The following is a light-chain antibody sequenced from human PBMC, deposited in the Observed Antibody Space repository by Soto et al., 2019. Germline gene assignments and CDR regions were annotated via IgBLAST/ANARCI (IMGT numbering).Light chain of an antibody. CDR3: SSYTSSLVV. V-gene: IGLV2-14*01. CDR1: SSDVGGYNY. J-gene: IGLJ2*01. CDR2: DVS. Sequence: QSVLTQPASVSGSPGQSITISCTGTSSDVGGYNYVSWYQQHPGKAPKLMIYDVSNRPSGVSNRFSGSKSGNTASLTISGLQAEDEADYYCSSYTSSLVVFGGGTQLTVL.